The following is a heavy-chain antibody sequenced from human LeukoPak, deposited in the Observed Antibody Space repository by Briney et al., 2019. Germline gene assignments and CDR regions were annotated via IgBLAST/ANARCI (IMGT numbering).Heavy chain of an antibody. J-gene: IGHJ4*02. D-gene: IGHD3-22*01. Sequence: PGRSLRLSCAASRFTFSNYGMHWFRQAPGKGLEWVAVISYDGSNKYYADSVKGRFTISRDNSKNTLYLQMNSLRAEDTAVYYCARDPGNYYDSSGYFPAGEQYYWGQGTLVTVSS. CDR3: ARDPGNYYDSSGYFPAGEQYY. CDR1: RFTFSNYG. V-gene: IGHV3-30*03. CDR2: ISYDGSNK.